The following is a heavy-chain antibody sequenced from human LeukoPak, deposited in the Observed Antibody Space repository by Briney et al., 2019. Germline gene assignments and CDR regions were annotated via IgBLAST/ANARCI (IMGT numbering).Heavy chain of an antibody. CDR1: GFTFSSYA. J-gene: IGHJ4*02. CDR2: ISGSGGST. CDR3: AKGGTMIVAFRDYFDY. Sequence: GGSLRLSCAASGFTFSSYAMSWVRQAPGKGLEWVSAISGSGGSTYYADSVKGRFTISRDNSKNTLYLQMNSLRAEHTAVYYCAKGGTMIVAFRDYFDYWGQGTLVTVSS. V-gene: IGHV3-23*01. D-gene: IGHD3-22*01.